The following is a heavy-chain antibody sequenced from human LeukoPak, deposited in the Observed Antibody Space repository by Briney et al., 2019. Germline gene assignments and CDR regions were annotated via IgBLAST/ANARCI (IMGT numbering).Heavy chain of an antibody. D-gene: IGHD3-3*02. Sequence: SDTLSLTCAVSGYSISSNHWWGWIRQPPGKGLEWIGYILYAGSTYYNPSLKSRVTMSVDTSKNQFSLRLSSVTAVDTAVYYCARIGPILGVAWVDYWGQGTLVSVSS. CDR3: ARIGPILGVAWVDY. V-gene: IGHV4-28*01. J-gene: IGHJ4*02. CDR2: ILYAGST. CDR1: GYSISSNHW.